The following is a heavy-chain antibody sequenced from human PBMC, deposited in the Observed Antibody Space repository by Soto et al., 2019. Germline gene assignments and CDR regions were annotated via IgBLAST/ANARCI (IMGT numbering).Heavy chain of an antibody. D-gene: IGHD6-13*01. V-gene: IGHV1-69*01. Sequence: QVQLVQSGAEVKKPGSSVKVSCKASGGTFSSYAISWVRQAPGQGLEWMGGIIPIFGTANYAQKFQGRVTITADESTSTAYMELSSLRSEDTAVYYCARDRGRSYSSSWYFRYFDHWGQGTLVTVSS. CDR2: IIPIFGTA. J-gene: IGHJ4*02. CDR3: ARDRGRSYSSSWYFRYFDH. CDR1: GGTFSSYA.